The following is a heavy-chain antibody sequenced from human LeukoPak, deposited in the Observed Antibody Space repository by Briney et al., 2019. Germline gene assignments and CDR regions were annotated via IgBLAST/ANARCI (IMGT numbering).Heavy chain of an antibody. CDR1: GYSFTTYW. CDR3: ARQVRDVPGAFDI. CDR2: IDPSDSYT. D-gene: IGHD5-24*01. J-gene: IGHJ3*02. V-gene: IGHV5-10-1*01. Sequence: GASMQISCKVSGYSFTTYWITWVRQLPGKGLEWMGRIDPSDSYTNYRTAFQPSHTISTDKSISTAYLQWSSLKASDTAMYYCARQVRDVPGAFDICGQRALFSASS.